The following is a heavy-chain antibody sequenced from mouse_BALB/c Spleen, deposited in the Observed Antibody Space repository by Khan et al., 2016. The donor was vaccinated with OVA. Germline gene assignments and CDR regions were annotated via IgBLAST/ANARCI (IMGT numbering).Heavy chain of an antibody. J-gene: IGHJ4*01. CDR3: TRAYYGNDYYAMDN. CDR2: ISRGGGYT. V-gene: IGHV5-6*01. Sequence: EVELVESGGDLVKPGGSLKLSCAASGFNFSSYGMSWVRQTPDKRLEWVASISRGGGYTYYADSVKGRFTISRDNAKNTLYLQMSSLKSEDTAMFYCTRAYYGNDYYAMDNWGKGTSVTVSS. D-gene: IGHD2-9*01. CDR1: GFNFSSYG.